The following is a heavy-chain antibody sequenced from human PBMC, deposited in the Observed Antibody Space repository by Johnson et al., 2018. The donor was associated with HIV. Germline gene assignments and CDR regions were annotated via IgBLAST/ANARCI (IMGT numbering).Heavy chain of an antibody. D-gene: IGHD3-3*01. V-gene: IGHV3-30*03. Sequence: QEQLVESGGGLVKPGGSLRLSCAASGFTFSDYYMSWIRQAPGKGLEWVALISYDGSNKYYADSVKGRFTISRDNSKNTLFLQMNGLRPEDTAVYYCARGQGFWAFDIWGQGTMVTVSS. J-gene: IGHJ3*02. CDR1: GFTFSDYY. CDR3: ARGQGFWAFDI. CDR2: ISYDGSNK.